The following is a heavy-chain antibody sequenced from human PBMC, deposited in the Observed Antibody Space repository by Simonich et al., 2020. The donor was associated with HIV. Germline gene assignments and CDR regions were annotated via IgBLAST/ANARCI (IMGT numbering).Heavy chain of an antibody. J-gene: IGHJ5*02. CDR1: GYPFTGYY. CDR3: ARGVDSGSYFWFDP. D-gene: IGHD1-26*01. V-gene: IGHV1-2*02. CDR2: INTKSGGT. Sequence: QVQLVQSGAEVKKPGASVQVSCKASGYPFTGYYIHWVRQAPGKGLEYMGWINTKSGGTNHAQKFQGRVTMTRDTSISTAYMELSRRESDDTAMYYCARGVDSGSYFWFDPWGQGTLVTVSS.